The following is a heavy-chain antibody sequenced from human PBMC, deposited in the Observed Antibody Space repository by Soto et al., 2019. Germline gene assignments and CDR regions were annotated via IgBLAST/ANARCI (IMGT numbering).Heavy chain of an antibody. D-gene: IGHD3-10*01. J-gene: IGHJ6*02. CDR2: INHSGST. Sequence: ETLSLTCAVYGGSFSGYYWSWIRQPPGKGLEWIGEINHSGSTNYNPSLKSRVTISVDTSKNQFSLKLSSVTAADTAVYYCARGRVTMVRGVTLYYYYYYGMDVWGQGTTVTVSS. CDR3: ARGRVTMVRGVTLYYYYYYGMDV. CDR1: GGSFSGYY. V-gene: IGHV4-34*01.